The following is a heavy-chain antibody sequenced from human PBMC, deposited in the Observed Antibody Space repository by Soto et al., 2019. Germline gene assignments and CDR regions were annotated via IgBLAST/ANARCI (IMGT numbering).Heavy chain of an antibody. CDR3: AREGSGYYSLYYGMDV. CDR2: IYPGDSDT. J-gene: IGHJ6*02. V-gene: IGHV5-51*01. CDR1: GYIFTSYW. Sequence: GESLKISCNGSGYIFTSYWIGWVRQMPGKGLEWTGIIYPGDSDTRYSPSFQGQVTISADKSISTAYLQWSSLKASDTAMYYCAREGSGYYSLYYGMDVWGQGTTVTVSS. D-gene: IGHD3-22*01.